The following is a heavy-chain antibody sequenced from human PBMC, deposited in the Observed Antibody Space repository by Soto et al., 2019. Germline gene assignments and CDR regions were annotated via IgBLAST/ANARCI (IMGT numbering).Heavy chain of an antibody. CDR3: AREYGRILDY. V-gene: IGHV3-48*03. J-gene: IGHJ4*02. Sequence: PGGSLRLSCAASGFTFSSYEMNWVRQAPGKGLEWVSYISSSGSTIYYADSVKGRFTISRDNAKNSLYLQMNSLRAEDTAVYYCAREYGRILDYWGQGTLVTVSS. CDR1: GFTFSSYE. CDR2: ISSSGSTI. D-gene: IGHD4-17*01.